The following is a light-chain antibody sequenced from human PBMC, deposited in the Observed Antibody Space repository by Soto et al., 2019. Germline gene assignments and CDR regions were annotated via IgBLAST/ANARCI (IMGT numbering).Light chain of an antibody. CDR1: RSNIGAGYD. Sequence: QSVLTQPPSVSGAPGQRVTISCTGNRSNIGAGYDVHWYQQLPGTAPKLLIYGNSNRPSGVPDRISGSKSATSASLAITGLQAEFVSNDYAQSEDSSLSSYVLVSGTKVTVL. CDR2: GNS. CDR3: QSEDSSLSSYV. V-gene: IGLV1-40*01. J-gene: IGLJ1*01.